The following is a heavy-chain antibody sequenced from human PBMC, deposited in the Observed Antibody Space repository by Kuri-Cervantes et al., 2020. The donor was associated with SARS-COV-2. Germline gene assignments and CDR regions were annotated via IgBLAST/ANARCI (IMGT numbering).Heavy chain of an antibody. CDR3: ARLFGSGWYFDY. D-gene: IGHD6-19*01. Sequence: SETLSLTCTVSGGSISSYYWSWIRQPPGKGLEWIGYIYYSGSTNYNPSLKSRVTISVDTSKNQFSLKLSSVTAADTAVYYCARLFGSGWYFDYWGQGTLVPSPQ. V-gene: IGHV4-59*12. CDR2: IYYSGST. CDR1: GGSISSYY. J-gene: IGHJ4*02.